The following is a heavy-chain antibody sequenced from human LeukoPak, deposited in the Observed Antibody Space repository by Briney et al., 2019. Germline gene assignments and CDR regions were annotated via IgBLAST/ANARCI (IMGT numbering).Heavy chain of an antibody. CDR3: ARDGSSSGWFDP. D-gene: IGHD6-6*01. CDR2: INPSGGST. V-gene: IGHV1-46*01. J-gene: IGHJ5*02. CDR1: GYTFTSYY. Sequence: GASVKVSCKASGYTFTSYYIHWVRQAPGQGLEWMGIINPSGGSTIYAQKFQGRVTMTRDMSTSTVYMELSSLRSEDTAVYHCARDGSSSGWFDPWAREPWSPSPQ.